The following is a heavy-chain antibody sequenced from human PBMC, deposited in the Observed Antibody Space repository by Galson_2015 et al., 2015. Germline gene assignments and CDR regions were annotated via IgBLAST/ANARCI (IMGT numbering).Heavy chain of an antibody. D-gene: IGHD4-17*01. CDR3: ARGRGYGYGDYENFDY. Sequence: SLRLSCAASGFTFSSYAMHWVRQAPGKGLEWVAVISYDGSNKYYADSVKGRFTISRDNSKNTLYLQMNSLRAEDTAVYYCARGRGYGYGDYENFDYWGQGTLVTVSS. CDR2: ISYDGSNK. J-gene: IGHJ4*02. CDR1: GFTFSSYA. V-gene: IGHV3-30-3*01.